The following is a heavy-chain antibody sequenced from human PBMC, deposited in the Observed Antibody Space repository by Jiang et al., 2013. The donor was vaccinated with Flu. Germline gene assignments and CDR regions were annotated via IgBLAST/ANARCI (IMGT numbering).Heavy chain of an antibody. D-gene: IGHD3-10*01. J-gene: IGHJ5*02. CDR2: IYYSGST. CDR3: ARRGYGSGSYYRFDP. V-gene: IGHV4-59*08. CDR1: GGSISSYY. Sequence: LLKPSETLSLTCTVSGGSISSYYWSWIRQPPGKGLEWIGYIYYSGSTNYNPSLKSRVTISVDTSKNQFSLKLSSVTAADTAVYYCARRGYGSGSYYRFDPWGQGTLVTVSS.